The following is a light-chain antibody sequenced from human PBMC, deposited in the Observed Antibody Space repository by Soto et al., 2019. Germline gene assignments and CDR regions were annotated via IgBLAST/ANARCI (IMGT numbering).Light chain of an antibody. J-gene: IGLJ3*02. CDR3: AAWDDSLNGPV. Sequence: QSVVTQPPSASGTPGQRVTTSCSGSTSNIGTNIVNWYQHLPGTAPKLLIYDNNQRPSGVPDRFSGSTSGTSASLAISGLQSEDEASYYCAAWDDSLNGPVFGGGTKLTVL. CDR2: DNN. CDR1: TSNIGTNI. V-gene: IGLV1-44*01.